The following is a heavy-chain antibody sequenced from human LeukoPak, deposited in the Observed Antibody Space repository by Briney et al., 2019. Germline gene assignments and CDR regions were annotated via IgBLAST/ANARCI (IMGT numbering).Heavy chain of an antibody. CDR2: ISAYNGNT. D-gene: IGHD3-22*01. CDR1: GYTFTSYG. V-gene: IGHV1-18*01. Sequence: GASVKVSCKASGYTFTSYGISWVRQVPGQGLEWMGWISAYNGNTNYAQKLQGRVTMTTDTSTSTAYMELRCLRSDDTAVYYCARERPPHYYDSSGYYYGAEFFQHWGQGTLVTVSS. J-gene: IGHJ1*01. CDR3: ARERPPHYYDSSGYYYGAEFFQH.